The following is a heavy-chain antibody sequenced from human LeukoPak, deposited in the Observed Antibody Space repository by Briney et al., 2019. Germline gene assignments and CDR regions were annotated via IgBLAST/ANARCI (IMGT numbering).Heavy chain of an antibody. CDR3: ARQAVAGIGNHNDY. D-gene: IGHD6-19*01. V-gene: IGHV1-2*02. CDR1: GYTFTGYY. J-gene: IGHJ4*02. CDR2: INPNSGGT. Sequence: ASVKVSCKASGYTFTGYYMHWVRQAPGQGLEWMGWINPNSGGTNYAQKFQGRVTMTRDTSISTAYMELSRLRSDDTAVYYCARQAVAGIGNHNDYWGQGTLVTVSP.